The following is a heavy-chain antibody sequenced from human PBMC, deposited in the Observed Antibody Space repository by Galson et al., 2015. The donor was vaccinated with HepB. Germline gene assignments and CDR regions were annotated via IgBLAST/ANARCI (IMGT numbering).Heavy chain of an antibody. V-gene: IGHV3-74*01. Sequence: SLRLSCAASGFTFSSYWMHWVRQAPGKGLVWVSRINSDGSSTSYADSVKGRFTISRDSAKNTLYLQMNSLRAEDTAVYYCARVWRGYSYGTDYWGQGTLVTVSS. CDR1: GFTFSSYW. J-gene: IGHJ4*02. CDR3: ARVWRGYSYGTDY. D-gene: IGHD5-18*01. CDR2: INSDGSST.